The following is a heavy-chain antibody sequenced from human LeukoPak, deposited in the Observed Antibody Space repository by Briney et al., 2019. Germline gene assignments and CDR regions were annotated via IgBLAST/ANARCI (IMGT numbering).Heavy chain of an antibody. CDR2: IYSGGNT. CDR3: AKDARRSSGWYFYDH. J-gene: IGHJ4*02. V-gene: IGHV3-53*01. CDR1: GFTVSSNY. D-gene: IGHD6-19*01. Sequence: GGSLRLSCAASGFTVSSNYMSWVRQAPGKGLEWVSVIYSGGNTYYADSVKGRFTISRDNSKNTLYLQMNSLRAEDTAVYYCAKDARRSSGWYFYDHWGQGTLVTVSS.